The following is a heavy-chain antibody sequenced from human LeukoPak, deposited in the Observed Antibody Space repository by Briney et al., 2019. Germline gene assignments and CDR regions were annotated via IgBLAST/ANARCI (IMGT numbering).Heavy chain of an antibody. J-gene: IGHJ4*02. V-gene: IGHV3-7*01. CDR3: ARGVPYDSWSGPHYSDY. Sequence: GGSLRLSCAASGFTVSSNYMSWVRQAPGKGLEWVAHIKQDGSQEYYVDSVKGRFTISRDSAKNSLCLQMNSLRAEDTAVYYCARGVPYDSWSGPHYSDYWGQGTLVTVSS. D-gene: IGHD3-3*01. CDR2: IKQDGSQE. CDR1: GFTVSSNY.